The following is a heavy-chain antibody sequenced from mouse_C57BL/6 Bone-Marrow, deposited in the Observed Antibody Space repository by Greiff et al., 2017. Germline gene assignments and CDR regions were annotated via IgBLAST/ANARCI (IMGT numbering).Heavy chain of an antibody. V-gene: IGHV3-6*01. J-gene: IGHJ3*01. CDR2: ISYDGSN. CDR3: ARGFIFAY. D-gene: IGHD1-1*01. CDR1: GYSITSGYY. Sequence: EVKLMESGPGLVKPSQSLSLTCSVTGYSITSGYYWNWLRQFPGNKLEWMGYISYDGSNNYNPSLKNRISITRDTSKNQFFLKLNSVTTEDTATYYCARGFIFAYWGQGTLVTVSA.